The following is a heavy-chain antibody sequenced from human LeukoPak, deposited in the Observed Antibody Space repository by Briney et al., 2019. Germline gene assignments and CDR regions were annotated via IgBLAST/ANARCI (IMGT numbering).Heavy chain of an antibody. CDR1: GGSISSYY. Sequence: PSETLSLTCTVSGGSISSYYWSWIRQPAGKGLEWIGRIYTSGSTNYNPSLKSRVTMSVDTSKNQFSLKLSSVTAADTAVYYCARSSYYDFWSGYYYYFDYWGQGTLVTVSS. CDR3: ARSSYYDFWSGYYYYFDY. J-gene: IGHJ4*02. D-gene: IGHD3-3*01. V-gene: IGHV4-4*07. CDR2: IYTSGST.